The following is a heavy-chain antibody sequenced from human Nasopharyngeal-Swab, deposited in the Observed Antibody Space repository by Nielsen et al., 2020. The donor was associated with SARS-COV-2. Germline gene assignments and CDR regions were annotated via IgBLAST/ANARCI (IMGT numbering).Heavy chain of an antibody. CDR1: GFVFSGSA. CDR3: KTDYYFDY. CDR2: IGDKAHNYAT. V-gene: IGHV3-73*01. D-gene: IGHD4/OR15-4a*01. Sequence: GESLQISCAASGFVFSGSAIHWVRQASGRGLEWVGRIGDKAHNYATTYAASVKGRFTISRADSKNTAFLQMDSLNTEDTALYYCKTDYYFDYWGQGTLVTVSS. J-gene: IGHJ4*02.